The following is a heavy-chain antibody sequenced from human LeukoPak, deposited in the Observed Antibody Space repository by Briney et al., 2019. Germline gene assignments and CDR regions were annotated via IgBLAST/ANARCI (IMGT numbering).Heavy chain of an antibody. CDR3: AKDVEVAITGHYFDL. CDR2: ISGSGFST. J-gene: IGHJ2*01. D-gene: IGHD3-22*01. V-gene: IGHV3-23*01. CDR1: GFTFSSYA. Sequence: PGGSLRLSCAVSGFTFSSYAMSWVRQAPGKGLEWVSAISGSGFSTHYADSVKGRFTISRDNYKNTLYLQMNSLRGEDTAVYYCAKDVEVAITGHYFDLWGRGTLVTVSS.